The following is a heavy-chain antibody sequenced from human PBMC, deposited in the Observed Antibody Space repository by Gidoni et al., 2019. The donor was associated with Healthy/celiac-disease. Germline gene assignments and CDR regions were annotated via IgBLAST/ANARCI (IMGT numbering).Heavy chain of an antibody. V-gene: IGHV1-58*02. CDR3: AADRNYYDSSGYQH. CDR2: IVVGSGNT. Sequence: QMQLVQSGPEVKKPGTSVKVACKASGFTYTSYAMQWVRQASGQRLEWIGLIVVGSGNTNYAQKFQERFTITRDMSTSTAYMELSSLRSEDTAVYYCAADRNYYDSSGYQHWGQGTLVTVSS. J-gene: IGHJ1*01. CDR1: GFTYTSYA. D-gene: IGHD3-22*01.